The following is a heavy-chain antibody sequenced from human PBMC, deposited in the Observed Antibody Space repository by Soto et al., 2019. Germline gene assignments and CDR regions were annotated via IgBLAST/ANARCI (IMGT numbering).Heavy chain of an antibody. CDR3: ARRGGRGLDF. V-gene: IGHV1-69*01. CDR2: IIPIFDTT. Sequence: QVRLVQSGPEMRRPGSSVTVSCQASGGTFSGYSVNWVRQAPGQGLEWMGEIIPIFDTTTHAPRFQGRLTFTADAFTPTVLLVLNSLTPDDTAVYYCARRGGRGLDFWGQGTPFTVSS. CDR1: GGTFSGYS. J-gene: IGHJ6*02. D-gene: IGHD6-25*01.